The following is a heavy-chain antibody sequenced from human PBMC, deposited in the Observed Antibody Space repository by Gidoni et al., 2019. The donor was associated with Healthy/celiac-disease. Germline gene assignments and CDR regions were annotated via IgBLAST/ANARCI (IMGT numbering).Heavy chain of an antibody. J-gene: IGHJ6*02. D-gene: IGHD3-10*01. V-gene: IGHV3-21*01. CDR3: ANYGSGTHYYGMDV. Sequence: EVQLVESGGGLVKPGGSLRLSCAASGFTFRSYSMTWVRQAPGKGLEWVSSISSSSSYIYYADSVKGRFTISRDNAKNSLYLQMNSLRAEDTAVYYCANYGSGTHYYGMDVWGQGTTVTVSS. CDR1: GFTFRSYS. CDR2: ISSSSSYI.